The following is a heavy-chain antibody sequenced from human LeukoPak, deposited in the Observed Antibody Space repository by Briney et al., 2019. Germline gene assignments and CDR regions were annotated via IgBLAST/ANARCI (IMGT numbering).Heavy chain of an antibody. J-gene: IGHJ6*03. D-gene: IGHD6-13*01. CDR3: AKENSWYTDYYYYYMDV. Sequence: GGSLRLSCAASGFTFSSYAMHWVRQAPGKGLEWVAVISYDGSNKYYADSVKGRFTISRDNSKNTLYLQMNSLRAEDTAVYYCAKENSWYTDYYYYYMDVWGKGTTVTVSS. CDR2: ISYDGSNK. V-gene: IGHV3-30-3*01. CDR1: GFTFSSYA.